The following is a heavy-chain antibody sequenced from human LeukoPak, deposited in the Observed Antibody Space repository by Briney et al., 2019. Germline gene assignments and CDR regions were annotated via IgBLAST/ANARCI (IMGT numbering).Heavy chain of an antibody. Sequence: GESLKISCKGSGYSFTSYWIGWVRQMPGKGLEWMGIIYPGDSDTRYSPSFQGQVTISADKSISTAYLQWSSLKASDTAMYYCARGRYDILTGYLTAFDIWGQGTTVTVSS. CDR3: ARGRYDILTGYLTAFDI. CDR2: IYPGDSDT. V-gene: IGHV5-51*01. D-gene: IGHD3-9*01. J-gene: IGHJ3*02. CDR1: GYSFTSYW.